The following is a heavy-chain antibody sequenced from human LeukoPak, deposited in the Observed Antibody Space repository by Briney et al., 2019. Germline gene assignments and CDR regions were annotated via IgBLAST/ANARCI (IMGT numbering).Heavy chain of an antibody. CDR1: GGTFRSYA. CDR2: INTNTGNP. D-gene: IGHD6-13*01. J-gene: IGHJ5*02. V-gene: IGHV7-4-1*02. Sequence: ASVKVSCKASGGTFRSYAITWVRQAPGQGLEWMGWINTNTGNPTYAQGFTGRFVFSLDTSVSTAYLQISSLKAEDTAVYYCARAEYSSSWRGDWFDPWGQGTLVTVSS. CDR3: ARAEYSSSWRGDWFDP.